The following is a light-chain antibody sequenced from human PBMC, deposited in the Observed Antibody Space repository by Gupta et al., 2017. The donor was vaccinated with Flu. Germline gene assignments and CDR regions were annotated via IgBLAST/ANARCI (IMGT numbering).Light chain of an antibody. V-gene: IGLV2-14*01. CDR2: EVT. CDR1: SSDVGGYNY. Sequence: QSALTHPASLSASPGPSITISCTGTSSDVGGYNYVSWYQQHPGKAPKLMIYEVTTRPSGVSNRFSGSKTGNTAYLTISGLQAEDEADYYCSSYTSSRTRVFGTGTKVTVL. J-gene: IGLJ1*01. CDR3: SSYTSSRTRV.